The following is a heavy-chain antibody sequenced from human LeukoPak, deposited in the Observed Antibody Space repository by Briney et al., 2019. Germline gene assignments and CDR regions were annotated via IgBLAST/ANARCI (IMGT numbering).Heavy chain of an antibody. Sequence: SETLSLTCTVSGGSINSYYWSWIRQPPGKGLEWIGCIYYTGSTNHNPSLKSRVIISVDTSKNQFSLKMTSVNAADTAVYYCARHGRYDSSGYHDYRGQGTLVTVSS. CDR2: IYYTGST. CDR3: ARHGRYDSSGYHDY. J-gene: IGHJ4*02. D-gene: IGHD3-22*01. CDR1: GGSINSYY. V-gene: IGHV4-59*01.